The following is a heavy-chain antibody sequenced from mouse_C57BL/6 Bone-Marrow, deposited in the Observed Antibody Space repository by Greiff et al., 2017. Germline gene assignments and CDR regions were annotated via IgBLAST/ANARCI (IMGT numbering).Heavy chain of an antibody. D-gene: IGHD1-1*01. CDR2: IDPNSGGT. J-gene: IGHJ4*01. V-gene: IGHV1-72*01. Sequence: VQLQQPGAELVKPGASVKLSCKASGYTFTSYWMHWVKQRPGRGREWSGRIDPNSGGTKYNEKFKSKATLTVDKPSSTAYMQLSSLTSEDSAVYYCARSLTTVHDYYAMDYWGQGTSVTVSS. CDR1: GYTFTSYW. CDR3: ARSLTTVHDYYAMDY.